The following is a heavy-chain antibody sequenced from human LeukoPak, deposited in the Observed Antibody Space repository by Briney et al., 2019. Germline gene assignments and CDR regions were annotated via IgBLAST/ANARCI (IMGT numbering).Heavy chain of an antibody. CDR3: ARDVRHMTTNWFDP. D-gene: IGHD4-17*01. Sequence: EASVRVSCKASGYTFTSYGISWVRQAPGQGLEWMGWINPNSGGTNYAQKFQGRVTMTRDTSISTAYMELSRLRSDDTAVYYCARDVRHMTTNWFDPWGQGTLVTVSS. V-gene: IGHV1-2*02. J-gene: IGHJ5*02. CDR2: INPNSGGT. CDR1: GYTFTSYG.